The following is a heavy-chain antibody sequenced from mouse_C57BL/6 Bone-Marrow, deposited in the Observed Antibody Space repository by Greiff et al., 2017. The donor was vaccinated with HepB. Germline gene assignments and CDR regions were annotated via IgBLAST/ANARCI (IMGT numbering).Heavy chain of an antibody. J-gene: IGHJ2*01. V-gene: IGHV5-16*01. Sequence: EVNLVESEGGLVQPGSSMKLSCTASGFTFSDYYMAWVRQVPEKGLEWVANINYDGSSTYYLDSLKSRFIISRDNAKNILYLQMSSLKSEETATYYCAREDTTVVLDYWGQGTTLTVSS. D-gene: IGHD1-1*01. CDR1: GFTFSDYY. CDR3: AREDTTVVLDY. CDR2: INYDGSST.